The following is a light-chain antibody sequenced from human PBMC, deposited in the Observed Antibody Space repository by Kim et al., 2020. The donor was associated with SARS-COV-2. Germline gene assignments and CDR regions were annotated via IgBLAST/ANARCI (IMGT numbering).Light chain of an antibody. CDR2: RNN. CDR1: SNNVGNQG. CDR3: SAWDRSLRGWV. J-gene: IGLJ3*02. Sequence: QTATLTCTGNSNNVGNQGAAWLQQHQSHPPKVLFYRNNKRPSGISERLSASRSGNTASLTITGLQPEDEADYYCSAWDRSLRGWVFGGGTQLTVL. V-gene: IGLV10-54*01.